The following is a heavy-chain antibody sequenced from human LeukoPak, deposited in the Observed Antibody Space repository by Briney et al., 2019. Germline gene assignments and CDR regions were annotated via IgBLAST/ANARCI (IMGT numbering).Heavy chain of an antibody. CDR2: IRYDGSNK. Sequence: PGGSLRLSCAASGFTFRSYGMHWVRQAPGKGLEWVALIRYDGSNKYYADSVKGRFTISRDNSKNTLYLQMISLRAEDTAVYYCAKPWFGEPTFDYWGQGTLVTVSS. D-gene: IGHD3-10*01. CDR3: AKPWFGEPTFDY. J-gene: IGHJ4*02. V-gene: IGHV3-30*02. CDR1: GFTFRSYG.